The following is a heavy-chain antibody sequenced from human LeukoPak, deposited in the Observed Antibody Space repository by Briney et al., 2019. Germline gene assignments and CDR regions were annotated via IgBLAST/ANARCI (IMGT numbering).Heavy chain of an antibody. CDR2: ISIKGDRT. J-gene: IGHJ4*02. CDR3: AKKGTVVTPGFYFDY. CDR1: GFTFNNYT. D-gene: IGHD4-23*01. V-gene: IGHV3-23*01. Sequence: GGSLRLSCAASGFTFNNYTMSWVRQAPGKGLEWVSTISIKGDRTYYVDSVKGRFTISRDNSNSTLFLQMNSLGAEDTAIYYCAKKGTVVTPGFYFDYWGQGILVTVSS.